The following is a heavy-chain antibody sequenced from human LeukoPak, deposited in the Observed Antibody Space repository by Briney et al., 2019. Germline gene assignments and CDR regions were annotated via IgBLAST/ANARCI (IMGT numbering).Heavy chain of an antibody. J-gene: IGHJ6*03. CDR2: IGGSSSTI. CDR1: GFTFSRYS. CDR3: ARGEQTHYFYYYYMNV. V-gene: IGHV3-48*02. Sequence: PGGSLRLSCAASGFTFSRYSMNWVRQAPGKGLEWIGGSSSTIYYADSVKGRFTISRGNAKNSLYLQMNSLRDEDTAVYYCARGEQTHYFYYYYMNVWGKGTTVTVSS. D-gene: IGHD1/OR15-1a*01.